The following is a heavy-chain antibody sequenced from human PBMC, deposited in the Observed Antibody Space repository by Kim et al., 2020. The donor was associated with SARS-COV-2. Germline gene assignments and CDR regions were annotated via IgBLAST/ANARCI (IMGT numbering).Heavy chain of an antibody. CDR2: IWYDGSNK. J-gene: IGHJ4*02. V-gene: IGHV3-33*01. D-gene: IGHD6-13*01. CDR1: GFTFSSYG. CDR3: ATDVRIAAADIY. Sequence: GGSLRLSCAASGFTFSSYGMHWVRQAPGKGLEWVAVIWYDGSNKYYADSVKGRFTISRDNSKNTLYLQMNSLRAEDTAVYYCATDVRIAAADIYWGQGTLVTVSS.